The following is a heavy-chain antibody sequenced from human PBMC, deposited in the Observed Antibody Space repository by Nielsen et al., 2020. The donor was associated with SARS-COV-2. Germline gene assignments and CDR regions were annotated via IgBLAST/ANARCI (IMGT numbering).Heavy chain of an antibody. Sequence: GGSLRLSCAASGFTFSSYSMNSVRQAPGKGLEWVSSISSSSSYIYYADSVKGRFTISRDNSKNTLYLQMNSLRAEDTAVYYCARRVVVAAIDYWGQGTLVTVSS. V-gene: IGHV3-21*01. D-gene: IGHD2-15*01. CDR2: ISSSSSYI. CDR1: GFTFSSYS. J-gene: IGHJ4*02. CDR3: ARRVVVAAIDY.